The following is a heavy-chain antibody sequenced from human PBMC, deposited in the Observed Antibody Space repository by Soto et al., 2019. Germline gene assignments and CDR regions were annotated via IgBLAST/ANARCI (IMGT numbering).Heavy chain of an antibody. CDR1: GYMLTNYW. CDR2: IDPSDSYT. CDR3: ARHNFFGGGDCNSSGLDV. V-gene: IGHV5-10-1*01. D-gene: IGHD2-21*02. J-gene: IGHJ6*04. Sequence: GESLKISCQGAGYMLTNYWINWVRPVSGGGLEWLGRIDPSDSYTKYNPSFQGHVTISADKTTSTAYLQWSSLRASDTAVYNCARHNFFGGGDCNSSGLDVWGRGNTVTVSS.